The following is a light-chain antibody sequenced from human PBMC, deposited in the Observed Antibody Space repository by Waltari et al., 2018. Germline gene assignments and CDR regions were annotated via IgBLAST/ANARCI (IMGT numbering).Light chain of an antibody. CDR3: QQYNSAFTWT. J-gene: IGKJ1*01. CDR1: QMISYW. CDR2: KAS. Sequence: DIQMTQSPSTLSASVGDRVTITCRASQMISYWLAWYQQKPGKVPKVLIYKASSLESGVPSRFSGSGSGTEFTLTISSLQPYDFATYYCQQYNSAFTWTFGQGTKVEIK. V-gene: IGKV1-5*03.